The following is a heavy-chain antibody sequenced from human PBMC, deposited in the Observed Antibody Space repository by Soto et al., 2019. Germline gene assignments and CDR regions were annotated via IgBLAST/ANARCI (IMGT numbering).Heavy chain of an antibody. D-gene: IGHD1-26*01. J-gene: IGHJ4*02. CDR1: VGSVNIDYYY. CDR3: AREYSNSPEAFDI. Sequence: SETLSVTCTFSVGSVNIDYYYWTWIRQPPGKGLEWIGYLYNSGRTNYNPSLKSRVSISMDTSRNQFSLKLTSVTAADTAVFYCAREYSNSPEAFDIWGQGSMVTVSS. V-gene: IGHV4-61*01. CDR2: LYNSGRT.